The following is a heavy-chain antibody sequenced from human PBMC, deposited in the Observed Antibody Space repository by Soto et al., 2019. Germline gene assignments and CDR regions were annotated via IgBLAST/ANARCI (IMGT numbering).Heavy chain of an antibody. CDR3: ARHFSGDYFDY. CDR1: GSSITSNSYF. V-gene: IGHV4-39*01. CDR2: IYYSGTT. Sequence: SETLSLTGTVSGSSITSNSYFWAWIRQPPGKGLEWIGSIYYSGTTYYNPSLKSRVTISVDMSKNQFSLKLYSVTAAATAVYYCARHFSGDYFDYWGQGALVTVSS. J-gene: IGHJ4*02.